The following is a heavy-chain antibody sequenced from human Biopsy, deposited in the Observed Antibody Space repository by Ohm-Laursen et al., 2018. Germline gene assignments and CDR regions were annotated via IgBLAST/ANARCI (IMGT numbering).Heavy chain of an antibody. CDR3: TTEHGKKNWPLDY. D-gene: IGHD1-1*01. Sequence: SLRLSCAASGFPFTNGWMSWVRQAPGKGLEWIGLINSKTSGGTDDYAAPVKGRFTISRDDSKNMVYLQMNGLKTEDSGLYYCTTEHGKKNWPLDYWGQGTLVTVSP. J-gene: IGHJ4*02. CDR1: GFPFTNGW. V-gene: IGHV3-15*01. CDR2: INSKTSGGTD.